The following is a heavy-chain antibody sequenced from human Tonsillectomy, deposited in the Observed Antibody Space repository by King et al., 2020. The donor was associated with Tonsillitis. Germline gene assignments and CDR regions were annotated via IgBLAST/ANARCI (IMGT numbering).Heavy chain of an antibody. CDR1: GFTFSSYG. J-gene: IGHJ6*02. Sequence: VQLVESGGGVVQPGRSLRLSCAASGFTFSSYGMHWVRQAPGKGLEWVAVISYDGSNKYCADSVKGRFTISRDNSKNTLYLQMNSLRAEDTAVYYCAKGVGGFLEWLSPYYYYGMDVWGQGTTVTVSS. CDR3: AKGVGGFLEWLSPYYYYGMDV. CDR2: ISYDGSNK. V-gene: IGHV3-30*18. D-gene: IGHD3-3*01.